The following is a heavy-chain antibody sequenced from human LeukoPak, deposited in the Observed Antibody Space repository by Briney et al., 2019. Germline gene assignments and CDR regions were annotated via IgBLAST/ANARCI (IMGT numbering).Heavy chain of an antibody. CDR3: ARRAYYDTSGYYPASGYFDL. CDR1: GGSIFSYY. CDR2: IYSNGIT. D-gene: IGHD3-22*01. V-gene: IGHV4-4*08. J-gene: IGHJ2*01. Sequence: SETLSLTCTVSGGSIFSYYFNWIRQPPGKGLEWIGYIYSNGITNYNPSLRSRGTISIATSKNQFSLRLRSVTAADTAKYYCARRAYYDTSGYYPASGYFDLWGRGTLVTVSS.